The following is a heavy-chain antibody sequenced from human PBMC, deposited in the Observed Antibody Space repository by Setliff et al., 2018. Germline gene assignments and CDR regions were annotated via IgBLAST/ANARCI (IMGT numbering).Heavy chain of an antibody. V-gene: IGHV3-7*01. CDR1: GFTFSSSW. D-gene: IGHD3-3*01. CDR3: AREPWYYNFWSGYTRDYFDY. Sequence: GESLKISCAASGFTFSSSWMTWVRQTPGKGLEWVALINRDGSQKHYGDSMKGRVTISRDNAKNSLYLELNNLRAEDTAVYYCAREPWYYNFWSGYTRDYFDYWGQGTLVTVSS. J-gene: IGHJ4*02. CDR2: INRDGSQK.